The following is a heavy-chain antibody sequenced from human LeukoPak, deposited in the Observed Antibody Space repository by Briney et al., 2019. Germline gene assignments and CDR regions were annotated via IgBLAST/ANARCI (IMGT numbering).Heavy chain of an antibody. CDR3: ARDGYSYGPPALDY. V-gene: IGHV3-21*01. Sequence: GGSLRLSCAASGFTFSSYSMNWVRQAPGEGLEWVSSISSSSSYIYYADSVKGRFTISRDNAKNSLYLQMNSLRAEDTAVYYCARDGYSYGPPALDYWGQGTLVTVSS. D-gene: IGHD5-18*01. CDR2: ISSSSSYI. J-gene: IGHJ4*02. CDR1: GFTFSSYS.